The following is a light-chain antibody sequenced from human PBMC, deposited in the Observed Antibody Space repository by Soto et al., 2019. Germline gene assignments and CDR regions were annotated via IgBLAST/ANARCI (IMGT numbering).Light chain of an antibody. CDR2: DAS. CDR1: QSINNY. J-gene: IGKJ1*01. Sequence: DIQMTQSPSSLSASVGDRVTITWRSSQSINNYFNWYQQKPGRAPKLLIYDASSLQSGVPSRFSGSGSGTDFTLTISSLLPEDLAAYYCQQGFSAPAWTFGHGTKVE. CDR3: QQGFSAPAWT. V-gene: IGKV1-39*01.